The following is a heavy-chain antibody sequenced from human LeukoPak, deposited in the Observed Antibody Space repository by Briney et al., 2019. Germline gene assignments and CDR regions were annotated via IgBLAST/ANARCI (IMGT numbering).Heavy chain of an antibody. Sequence: GGSLRLSCAGSGFTVSDNYMTWVRQAPGKGLEWVSVTYSGGTTYYADSVEGRFTISRDNSKNTLYLQMNSLRTEDTAVYYCAKEGGLGYCSTTSCAFAHWGRGTLVTVSS. CDR1: GFTVSDNY. J-gene: IGHJ4*02. V-gene: IGHV3-53*01. D-gene: IGHD2-2*01. CDR2: TYSGGTT. CDR3: AKEGGLGYCSTTSCAFAH.